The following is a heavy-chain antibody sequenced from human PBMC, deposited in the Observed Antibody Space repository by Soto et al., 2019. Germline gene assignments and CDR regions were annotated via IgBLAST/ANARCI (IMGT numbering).Heavy chain of an antibody. V-gene: IGHV4-59*08. D-gene: IGHD3-3*01. CDR2: IYYAGTT. J-gene: IGHJ5*02. CDR3: ARLGAYYQALGP. Sequence: SETLSLTCTVSGASFSPNYWAWIRQPPGKGLEWIGYIYYAGTTRYNPSLESRVTISLDTSKNQFSLRLSSVTAADTALYFCARLGAYYQALGPWGRGTLVTV. CDR1: GASFSPNY.